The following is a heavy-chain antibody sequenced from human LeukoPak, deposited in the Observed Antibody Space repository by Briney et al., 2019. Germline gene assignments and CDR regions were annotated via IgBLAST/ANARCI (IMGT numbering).Heavy chain of an antibody. D-gene: IGHD6-19*01. J-gene: IGHJ5*01. CDR1: GFTFSSYA. CDR2: ISGSGGST. V-gene: IGHV3-23*01. CDR3: ATLNSGWFGPYDS. Sequence: PGGSLRLSCAASGFTFSSYAMSWVRQAPGKGLEWVSAISGSGGSTYYAGSVKGRFTISRDNSKNTLYLQMNSLRAEDTAVYYCATLNSGWFGPYDSWGQGTLVTVSS.